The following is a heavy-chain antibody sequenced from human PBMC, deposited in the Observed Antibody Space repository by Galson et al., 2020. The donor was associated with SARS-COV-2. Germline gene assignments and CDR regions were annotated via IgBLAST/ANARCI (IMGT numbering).Heavy chain of an antibody. D-gene: IGHD6-19*01. V-gene: IGHV3-64D*06. CDR2: ISSNGGST. CDR1: GFTFGTYA. J-gene: IGHJ4*02. Sequence: GESLKISCSASGFTFGTYAMHWVRQAPGKGLEYVSGISSNGGSTYYADSVKGRFTISRDNSQNTLYLQMASLIAEDTAVYYCVKERISGWYDFDYWGQGTLVTVSS. CDR3: VKERISGWYDFDY.